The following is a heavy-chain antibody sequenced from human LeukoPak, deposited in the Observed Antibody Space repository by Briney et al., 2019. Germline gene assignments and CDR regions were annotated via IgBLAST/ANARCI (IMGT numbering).Heavy chain of an antibody. CDR3: ARDVFYYDSSGYYYGAFDI. CDR2: ISTYNGNT. D-gene: IGHD3-22*01. CDR1: GYTFTSYG. J-gene: IGHJ3*02. V-gene: IGHV1-18*01. Sequence: ASVKVSCKASGYTFTSYGISWVRQASGQGLEWMGWISTYNGNTNYAQKLQGRVTMTTDTSTTTAYMELRSLRSDDTAVYYCARDVFYYDSSGYYYGAFDIWGQGTMVTVSS.